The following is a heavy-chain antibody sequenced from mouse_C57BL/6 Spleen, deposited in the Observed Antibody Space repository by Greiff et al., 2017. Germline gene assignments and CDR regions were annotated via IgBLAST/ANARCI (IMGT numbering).Heavy chain of an antibody. J-gene: IGHJ1*03. D-gene: IGHD1-1*01. Sequence: EVQLQQSGPELVKPGASVKISCKASGYTFTDYYMNWVKQSHGKSLEWIGDINPNNGGTSYNQKFKGKATLTVDKSSSTAYMELRSLTSEDSAVYYCAVIYYYGSSYRYFDVWGTGTTVTVSS. V-gene: IGHV1-26*01. CDR2: INPNNGGT. CDR1: GYTFTDYY. CDR3: AVIYYYGSSYRYFDV.